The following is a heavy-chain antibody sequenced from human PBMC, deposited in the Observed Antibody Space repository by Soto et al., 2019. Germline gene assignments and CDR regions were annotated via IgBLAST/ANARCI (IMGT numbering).Heavy chain of an antibody. CDR2: TYYGSKWYN. Sequence: SQTLSLTCAISGDSVSSNNAAWNWIRQSPSRGLEWLGRTYYGSKWYNAYAVSVKSRITINPDTSKNQFSLQLNSVTPEDTALYFCARESTMAGPDFDYWGQGTLVTVSS. D-gene: IGHD6-19*01. CDR1: GDSVSSNNAA. V-gene: IGHV6-1*01. CDR3: ARESTMAGPDFDY. J-gene: IGHJ4*02.